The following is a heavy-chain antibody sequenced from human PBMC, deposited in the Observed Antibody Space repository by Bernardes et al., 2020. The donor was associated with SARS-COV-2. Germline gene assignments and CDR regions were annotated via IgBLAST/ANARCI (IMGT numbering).Heavy chain of an antibody. CDR2: ISRSGGII. J-gene: IGHJ6*02. V-gene: IGHV3-48*03. Sequence: GGSLRLSCAASGFTFSSYEVNWVRQAPGKGLEWVSHISRSGGIIYYADFVEGRFTISRDDAQNSLFLQMNSLRAEDTAVYYCARDGRYPYYYYGMDVWGQGTTVTVSS. D-gene: IGHD3-9*01. CDR3: ARDGRYPYYYYGMDV. CDR1: GFTFSSYE.